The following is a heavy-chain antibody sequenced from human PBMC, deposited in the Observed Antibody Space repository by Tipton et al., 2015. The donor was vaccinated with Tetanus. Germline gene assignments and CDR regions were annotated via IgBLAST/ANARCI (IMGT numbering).Heavy chain of an antibody. CDR3: AKVRDSDGWYRLSNNLAL. Sequence: TLSLTCAVSGGSFSGYSWTWIRQPPGKGLEWIGEIGESGSTNYNPYLQSRVTMSVDRSQNHFSLILHSVFAGDTANYYCAKVRDSDGWYRLSNNLALWAQGTLVPVSS. CDR1: GGSFSGYS. D-gene: IGHD6-19*01. J-gene: IGHJ5*02. CDR2: IGESGST. V-gene: IGHV4-34*01.